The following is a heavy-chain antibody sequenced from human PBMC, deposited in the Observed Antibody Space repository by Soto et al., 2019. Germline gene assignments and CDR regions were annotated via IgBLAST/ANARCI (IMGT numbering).Heavy chain of an antibody. J-gene: IGHJ5*02. CDR2: ISAYNGNT. CDR1: GYTFTSYG. D-gene: IGHD6-13*01. V-gene: IGHV1-18*01. CDR3: ARTIPNSRSPVLWWFAP. Sequence: QVQLVQSGAEVKKPGASVKVSCKASGYTFTSYGISWVRQAPGQGLEWMGWISAYNGNTNYAQKLQGRATMTTDTSTSTAYMELRSLRSDDTAVYYCARTIPNSRSPVLWWFAPWGQGTLVTVSS.